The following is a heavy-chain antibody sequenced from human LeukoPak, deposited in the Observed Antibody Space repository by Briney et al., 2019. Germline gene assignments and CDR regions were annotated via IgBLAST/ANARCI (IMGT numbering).Heavy chain of an antibody. Sequence: SETLSLTCAVYGGSFSGYYWTWIRQPPGKGLEWIGEIIDTGSTKYNSSLRSRVTISVDTSKNQFSLSLDSVTAADTAVYYCARGLASGYPPIPFDYWGQGTLVTVSS. V-gene: IGHV4-34*12. CDR1: GGSFSGYY. CDR3: ARGLASGYPPIPFDY. D-gene: IGHD3-3*01. CDR2: IIDTGST. J-gene: IGHJ4*02.